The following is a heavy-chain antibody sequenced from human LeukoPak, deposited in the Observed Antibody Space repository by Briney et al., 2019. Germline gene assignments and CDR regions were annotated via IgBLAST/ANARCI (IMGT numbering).Heavy chain of an antibody. V-gene: IGHV3-7*01. Sequence: GGSQRLSCAASGFTFSDHWMHWVCQAPGKGLEWVATINRDGSEKWYLDSVRGRFTISRDKAKNSLYLQMNSLRVEDTAIYNCARGPGFLIDFWGQGTLVTVSS. D-gene: IGHD1-14*01. CDR3: ARGPGFLIDF. CDR1: GFTFSDHW. CDR2: INRDGSEK. J-gene: IGHJ4*02.